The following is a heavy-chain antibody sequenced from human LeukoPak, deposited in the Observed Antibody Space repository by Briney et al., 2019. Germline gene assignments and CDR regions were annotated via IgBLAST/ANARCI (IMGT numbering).Heavy chain of an antibody. Sequence: SETLSLTCTVSGGSISSYYWSWIRQPPGKGLEWIGYIYYSGSTNYNPSLKSRVTISVDTSKNQFSLKLSSVTAADTAVYYCAREGGVGTIDYWGQGTLVTVSS. D-gene: IGHD1-14*01. CDR1: GGSISSYY. CDR3: AREGGVGTIDY. CDR2: IYYSGST. J-gene: IGHJ4*02. V-gene: IGHV4-59*01.